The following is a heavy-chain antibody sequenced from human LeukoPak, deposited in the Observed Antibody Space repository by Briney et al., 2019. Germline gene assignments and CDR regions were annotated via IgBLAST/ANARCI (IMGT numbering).Heavy chain of an antibody. CDR2: LYYTGST. D-gene: IGHD2-8*01. V-gene: IGHV4-59*01. Sequence: SETLSLTCTVSGGSISSYYWNWIRQPPGKGLEWIGYLYYTGSTNYNPSLKSRVTISVDTSTNQFSLNLNSATAADTAVYYCARARYDTNRAFDIWGQGTMVTVSS. J-gene: IGHJ3*02. CDR3: ARARYDTNRAFDI. CDR1: GGSISSYY.